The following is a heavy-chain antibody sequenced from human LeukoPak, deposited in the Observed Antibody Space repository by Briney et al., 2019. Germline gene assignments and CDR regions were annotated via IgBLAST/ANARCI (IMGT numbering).Heavy chain of an antibody. CDR3: YTGSALYYYDSSGYGY. Sequence: PGGSLRLSCAASGFTFSSYAMSWVRQAPGKGLEWVSAISGSGGSTYYADSVKGRFTISRDNSKNTLYLQMNSLRAEDTAVYYCYTGSALYYYDSSGYGYWGQGTLVTVSS. V-gene: IGHV3-23*01. CDR1: GFTFSSYA. J-gene: IGHJ4*02. D-gene: IGHD3-22*01. CDR2: ISGSGGST.